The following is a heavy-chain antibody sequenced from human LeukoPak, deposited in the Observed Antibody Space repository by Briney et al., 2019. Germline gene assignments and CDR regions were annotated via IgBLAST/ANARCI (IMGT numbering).Heavy chain of an antibody. J-gene: IGHJ3*02. CDR1: RYSLTSYW. CDR3: ARHPRYYIGWVEPRDLDAFDI. V-gene: IGHV5-51*01. CDR2: IDPDDSAT. D-gene: IGHD6-19*01. Sequence: GESLKISCDASRYSLTSYWIGWVRQMPGRGLEWMGVIDPDDSATRYSPSFQGQVTMSADKSITTAYLQWSNLKSSDTAMYYCARHPRYYIGWVEPRDLDAFDIWGQGTMVIVSS.